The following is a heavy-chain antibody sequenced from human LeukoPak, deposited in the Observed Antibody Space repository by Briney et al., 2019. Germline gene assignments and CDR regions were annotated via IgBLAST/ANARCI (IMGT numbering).Heavy chain of an antibody. CDR2: IRYDGSNK. CDR3: AKDRASSWYLYGIDY. D-gene: IGHD2-15*01. V-gene: IGHV3-30*02. CDR1: GFTFSSYG. J-gene: IGHJ4*02. Sequence: GGSLRLSCAASGFTFSSYGMRWVRQAPGKGLEWVAFIRYDGSNKYYADSVKGRFTISRDNSKNTLYLQMSSLRAEDAAVYYCAKDRASSWYLYGIDYWGQGTLVTVSS.